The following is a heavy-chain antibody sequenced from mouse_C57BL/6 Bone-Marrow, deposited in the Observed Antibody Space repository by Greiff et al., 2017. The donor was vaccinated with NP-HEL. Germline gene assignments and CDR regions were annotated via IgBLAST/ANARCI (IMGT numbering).Heavy chain of an antibody. D-gene: IGHD1-1*01. V-gene: IGHV1-64*01. CDR2: IHPNSGST. CDR3: ARSDYYGSVYYYAMDY. J-gene: IGHJ4*01. CDR1: GYTFTSYW. Sequence: QVQLQQPGAELVKPGASVKLSCKASGYTFTSYWMHWVKQRPGQGLEWIGMIHPNSGSTNYNEKFKGKATLTVDKSSSTAYMQLSSLTSEDSAVYYCARSDYYGSVYYYAMDYWGQGTSVTVSS.